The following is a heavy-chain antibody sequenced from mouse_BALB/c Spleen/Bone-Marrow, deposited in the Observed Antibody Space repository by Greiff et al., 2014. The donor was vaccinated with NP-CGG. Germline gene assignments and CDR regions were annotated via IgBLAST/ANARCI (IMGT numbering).Heavy chain of an antibody. Sequence: EVQLQESGPGLVKPSQSLSLTCTVTGYSITSDFAWNWIRQFPGNKLEWMGYISYYGITSYNPSLKSRISITRDTSKNQFFLQLKSVTSEDTATYYCARSYYAMDYWGQGISVTVSS. V-gene: IGHV3-2*02. J-gene: IGHJ4*01. CDR1: GYSITSDFA. CDR3: ARSYYAMDY. CDR2: ISYYGIT.